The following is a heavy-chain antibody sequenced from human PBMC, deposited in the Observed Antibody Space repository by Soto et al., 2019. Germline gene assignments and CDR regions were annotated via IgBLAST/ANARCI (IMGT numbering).Heavy chain of an antibody. CDR2: ISAYNGNT. CDR1: GYTFTSYG. Sequence: AAVKVSCKASGYTFTSYGISWVRQAPGQGLEWMGWISAYNGNTNYAQKLQGRVTMTTDTSTSTAYMELRSLRSDDTAVYYCASQTTVVTPFDYWGQGTLVTVS. CDR3: ASQTTVVTPFDY. J-gene: IGHJ4*02. D-gene: IGHD4-17*01. V-gene: IGHV1-18*04.